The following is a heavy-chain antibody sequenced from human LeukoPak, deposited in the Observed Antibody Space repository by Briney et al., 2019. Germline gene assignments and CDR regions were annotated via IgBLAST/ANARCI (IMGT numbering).Heavy chain of an antibody. J-gene: IGHJ4*02. D-gene: IGHD3-3*01. V-gene: IGHV4-61*02. Sequence: SQTLSLTCTVSGGSISSGSYYWSWIRQPAGKGLEWIGRIYTSGSTNYNPSLKSRVTISVDTSKNQFSLKLSSVTAADTAVYYCASQERITIFGVVKDWGQGTLVTVSS. CDR3: ASQERITIFGVVKD. CDR2: IYTSGST. CDR1: GGSISSGSYY.